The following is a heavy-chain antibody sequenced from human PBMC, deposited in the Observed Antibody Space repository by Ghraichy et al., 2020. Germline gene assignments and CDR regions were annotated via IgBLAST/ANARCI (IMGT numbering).Heavy chain of an antibody. CDR1: GFTFSNHG. J-gene: IGHJ5*02. D-gene: IGHD3-3*02. CDR3: ARVRGVGFLDP. CDR2: IRSDGSDK. Sequence: GGSLRLSCAASGFTFSNHGMHWVRQAPGKGLEWVAFIRSDGSDKYYGDSVTGRFTISRDNSKNTLYLQMNSLGAEDPAVYYCARVRGVGFLDPWGQGTLVTVSS. V-gene: IGHV3-30*02.